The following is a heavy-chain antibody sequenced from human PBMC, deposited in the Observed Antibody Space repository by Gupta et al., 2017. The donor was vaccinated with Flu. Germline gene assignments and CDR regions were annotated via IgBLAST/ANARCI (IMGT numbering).Heavy chain of an antibody. D-gene: IGHD3-10*01. CDR3: ASSPYIYGSGSYFDY. J-gene: IGHJ4*02. V-gene: IGHV1-69*01. Sequence: AQLAESGAEVTLPRPSVKCSCKSSGGRVSSYAISRGPQAPGQGLEWIEGIITIFGTANSAQKFQGRVTITADESTSTAYMELSSLRSEYTAVYYCASSPYIYGSGSYFDYWGQGPLVTVSS. CDR2: IITIFGTA. CDR1: GGRVSSYA.